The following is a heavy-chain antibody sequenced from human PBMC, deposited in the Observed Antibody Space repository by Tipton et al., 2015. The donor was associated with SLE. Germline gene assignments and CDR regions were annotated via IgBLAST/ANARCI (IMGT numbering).Heavy chain of an antibody. CDR1: GGSISSSSYY. V-gene: IGHV4-39*07. J-gene: IGHJ1*01. D-gene: IGHD5-24*01. CDR3: ARGKERWLQYFQH. CDR2: IYYSGST. Sequence: TLSLTCTVSGGSISSSSYYWGWIRQPPGKGLEWIGSIYYSGSTYYNPSLKSRVTISVDTSKNQFSLKLSSVTAADTAVYYCARGKERWLQYFQHWGQGTLVTVSS.